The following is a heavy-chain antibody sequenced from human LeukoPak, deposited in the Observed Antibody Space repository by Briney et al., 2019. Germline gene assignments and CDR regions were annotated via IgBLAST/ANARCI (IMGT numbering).Heavy chain of an antibody. CDR3: ARDTRYDILTGIRDY. CDR2: ISAYNGNT. J-gene: IGHJ4*02. V-gene: IGHV1-18*01. CDR1: GYTFTSYG. D-gene: IGHD3-9*01. Sequence: ASVKVSCKASGYTFTSYGISWVRQAPGQGLEWMGLISAYNGNTNYAQKLQGRVTMTTDTSTSTAYMELRSLRSDDTAVYYCARDTRYDILTGIRDYWGQGTLVTVSS.